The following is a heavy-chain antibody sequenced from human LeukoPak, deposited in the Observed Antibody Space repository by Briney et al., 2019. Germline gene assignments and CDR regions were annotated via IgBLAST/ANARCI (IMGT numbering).Heavy chain of an antibody. J-gene: IGHJ4*02. CDR3: ARAPTTVVTRPYYFDF. Sequence: SETLSLTCAVSGGSFFGSHWSWIRQSPGKGREWSGGINHSGRTNYNPSLNSRVTISVDTSKSQFFLKLTSVTAADTAVYYCARAPTTVVTRPYYFDFWGQGPLVTVSA. CDR1: GGSFFGSH. V-gene: IGHV4-34*01. D-gene: IGHD4-23*01. CDR2: INHSGRT.